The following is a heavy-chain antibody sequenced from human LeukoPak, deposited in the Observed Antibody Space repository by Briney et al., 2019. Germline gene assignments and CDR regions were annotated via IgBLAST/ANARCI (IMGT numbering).Heavy chain of an antibody. CDR3: AKDLNFGDGRWEFDP. D-gene: IGHD3-10*01. J-gene: IGHJ5*02. V-gene: IGHV3-23*01. CDR1: GFNFGGFG. CDR2: ILASGTT. Sequence: GGSLRLSCAASGFNFGGFGMAWVRQTPGRGLEWVSGILASGTTYYADSVKGRFTISRDNSNNILFLQMNSLRVDDTAVYFCAKDLNFGDGRWEFDPWGPGTLVTV.